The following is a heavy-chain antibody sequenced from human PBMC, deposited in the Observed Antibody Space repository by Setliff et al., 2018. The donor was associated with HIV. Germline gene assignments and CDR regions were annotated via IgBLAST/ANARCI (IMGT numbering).Heavy chain of an antibody. CDR3: ARNGDYGWVGGDYYFDF. V-gene: IGHV3-21*01. CDR2: ISSSSSYI. Sequence: GGSLRLSCAASGFAFSSYSMNWVRQAPGKGLEWVSSISSSSSYIYYADSVKGRFSISRDNARNSLYLQVTSLRAEDTAVYYCARNGDYGWVGGDYYFDFWGQGTLVTVSS. J-gene: IGHJ4*02. CDR1: GFAFSSYS. D-gene: IGHD4-17*01.